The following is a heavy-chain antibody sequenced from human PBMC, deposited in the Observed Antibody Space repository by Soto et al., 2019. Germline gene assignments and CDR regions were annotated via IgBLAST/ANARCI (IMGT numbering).Heavy chain of an antibody. V-gene: IGHV3-33*01. CDR3: ATGPGYSSSWHDAFDI. J-gene: IGHJ3*02. Sequence: GGSLRLSCAASGFTFSSYGMHWVRQAPGKGLEWVAVIWYDGSNKYYADSVKGRFTISRDNSKNTLYLQMNSLRAEDTAVYYCATGPGYSSSWHDAFDIWGQGTMVTVSS. D-gene: IGHD6-13*01. CDR1: GFTFSSYG. CDR2: IWYDGSNK.